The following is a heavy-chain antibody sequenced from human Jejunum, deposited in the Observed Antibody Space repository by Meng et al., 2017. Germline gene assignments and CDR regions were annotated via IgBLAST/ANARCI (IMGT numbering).Heavy chain of an antibody. J-gene: IGHJ4*02. CDR1: GFSLSTSEVG. D-gene: IGHD1-7*01. Sequence: QITLKEFGRTLVKPTEMLTLTCTFSGFSLSTSEVGVGWIRQPPEKALEWLALIYWDDDKRYSPSLNKRLSITKDTSRNQVVLTMTNMDPVDTATYYCAHTLVSNWNYLSPFDSWGQGTLVTVSS. V-gene: IGHV2-5*02. CDR3: AHTLVSNWNYLSPFDS. CDR2: IYWDDDK.